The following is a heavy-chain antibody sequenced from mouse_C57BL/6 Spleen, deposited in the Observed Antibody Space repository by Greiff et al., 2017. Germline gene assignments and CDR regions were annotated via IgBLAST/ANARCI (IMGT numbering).Heavy chain of an antibody. CDR1: GFSLTSYA. D-gene: IGHD2-1*01. J-gene: IGHJ4*01. V-gene: IGHV2-9-1*01. Sequence: VQLQQSGPGLVAPSQSLSITCTVSGFSLTSYAISWVRQPPGKGLEWLGVIWTGGGTNYNSALKSRLSISKDNSKSQVFLKMNSLQTDDTARYDCARTEGNYDYYAMDYWGQGTSVTVSS. CDR2: IWTGGGT. CDR3: ARTEGNYDYYAMDY.